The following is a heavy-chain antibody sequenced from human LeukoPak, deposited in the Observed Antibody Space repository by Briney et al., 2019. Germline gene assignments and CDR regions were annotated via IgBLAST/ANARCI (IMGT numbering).Heavy chain of an antibody. V-gene: IGHV3-30*02. CDR3: ARGSMDDSSGHAFDI. J-gene: IGHJ3*02. CDR1: GFTFGSYA. CDR2: IRYDGSNK. D-gene: IGHD3-22*01. Sequence: PGGSLRLSCAASGFTFGSYAMHWVRQAPGKGLEWVAFIRYDGSNKYYADSVKGRFTISRDNSKNTLYLQMNSLRAEDTAVYYCARGSMDDSSGHAFDIWGQGTMVTVSS.